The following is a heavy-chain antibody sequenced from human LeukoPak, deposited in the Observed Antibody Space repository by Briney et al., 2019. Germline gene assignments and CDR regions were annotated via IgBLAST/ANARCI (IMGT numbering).Heavy chain of an antibody. V-gene: IGHV3-64*01. Sequence: PGGSLTLSCAASGFTFSTYTMHWVRQAPGKGLEYVSVISGNGDITYYANSMKGRFTISRDNSKNTLYLQMGSLRPEDMAVYYCRAVAATNEVDYWGQGTRVTVSS. CDR3: RAVAATNEVDY. CDR2: ISGNGDIT. D-gene: IGHD6-19*01. CDR1: GFTFSTYT. J-gene: IGHJ4*02.